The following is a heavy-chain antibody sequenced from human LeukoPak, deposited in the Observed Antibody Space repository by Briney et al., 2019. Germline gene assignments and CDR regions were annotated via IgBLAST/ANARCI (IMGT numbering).Heavy chain of an antibody. J-gene: IGHJ4*02. Sequence: ASVKVSCKASGYTFTAFYMHWVRQAPGQGPEWMGWINPNSGFTNIAQKFQGRVTMTRDTSISTGYMELSSLRSDDTAVYYCARDSRVRSATACYPAYWGQGTLVTVSS. CDR2: INPNSGFT. D-gene: IGHD2/OR15-2a*01. V-gene: IGHV1-2*02. CDR1: GYTFTAFY. CDR3: ARDSRVRSATACYPAY.